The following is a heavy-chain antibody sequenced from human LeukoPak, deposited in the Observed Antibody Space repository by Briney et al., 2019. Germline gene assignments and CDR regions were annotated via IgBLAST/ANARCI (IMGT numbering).Heavy chain of an antibody. J-gene: IGHJ4*02. D-gene: IGHD3-22*01. CDR2: ISAYNGNT. CDR1: GYTFTSYG. CDR3: ARALYSTTYYYDSSGYYTFDY. Sequence: ASVKVSCKASGYTFTSYGISWVRQAPGQGLEWMGWISAYNGNTNYAQKLQGRVTMTTDTSTSTAYMELRSLRSDDTAVYYCARALYSTTYYYDSSGYYTFDYWGQGTLVTVSS. V-gene: IGHV1-18*01.